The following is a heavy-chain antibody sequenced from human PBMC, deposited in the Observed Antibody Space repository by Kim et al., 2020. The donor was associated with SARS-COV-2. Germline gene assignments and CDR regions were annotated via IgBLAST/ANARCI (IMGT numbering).Heavy chain of an antibody. CDR1: GGSISSGGYY. CDR3: ARARITMIVVVKYFDY. CDR2: IYYSGST. D-gene: IGHD3-22*01. Sequence: SETLSLTCTVSGGSISSGGYYWSWIRQHPGKGLEWIGYIYYSGSTYYNPSLKSRVTISVDTSKNQFSLKLSSVTAADTAVYYYARARITMIVVVKYFDYWGQGTLVTVSS. J-gene: IGHJ4*02. V-gene: IGHV4-31*03.